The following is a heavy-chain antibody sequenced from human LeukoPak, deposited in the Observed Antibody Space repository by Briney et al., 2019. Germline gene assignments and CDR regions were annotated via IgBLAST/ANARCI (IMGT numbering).Heavy chain of an antibody. V-gene: IGHV3-21*01. J-gene: IGHJ4*02. CDR2: ISSSSSYI. D-gene: IGHD2-15*01. Sequence: PGGSLRLSCAASGFTFSSYSMNWVRQAPGKGLEWVSSISSSSSYIYHADSVKGRFTISRDNAKNSLYLQMNSLRDEDTAVYYCARVGYCSGGSCSGSIDYWGQGTLVTVSS. CDR3: ARVGYCSGGSCSGSIDY. CDR1: GFTFSSYS.